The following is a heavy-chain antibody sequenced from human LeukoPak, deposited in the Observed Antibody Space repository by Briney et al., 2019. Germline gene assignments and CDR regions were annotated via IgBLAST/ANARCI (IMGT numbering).Heavy chain of an antibody. CDR3: ARTDYVWGSSLDY. Sequence: SSETLSLTCAVFGGSFSGYYWSWIRQPPGKGLEWIGEINHSGSTNYNPSLKSRVTISVDTSKNQFSLKLSSVTAADTAVYYCARTDYVWGSSLDYWGQGTLVTVSS. CDR2: INHSGST. CDR1: GGSFSGYY. V-gene: IGHV4-34*01. J-gene: IGHJ4*02. D-gene: IGHD3-16*01.